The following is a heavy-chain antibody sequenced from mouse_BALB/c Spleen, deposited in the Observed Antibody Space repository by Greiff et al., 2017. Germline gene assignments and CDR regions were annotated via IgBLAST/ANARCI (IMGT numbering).Heavy chain of an antibody. J-gene: IGHJ4*01. CDR3: AKRAYADYYAMDY. V-gene: IGHV5-6-3*01. CDR2: INSNGGST. CDR1: GFTFSSYG. Sequence: EVHLVESGGGLVQPGGSLKLSCAASGFTFSSYGMSWVRQTPDKRLELVATINSNGGSTYYPDSVKGRFTISRDNAKNTLYLQMSSLKSEDTAMYYCAKRAYADYYAMDYWGQGTSVTVSS. D-gene: IGHD6-5*01.